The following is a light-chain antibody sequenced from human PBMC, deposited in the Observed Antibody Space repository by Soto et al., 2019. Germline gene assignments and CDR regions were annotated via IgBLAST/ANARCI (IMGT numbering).Light chain of an antibody. CDR3: LQDYNYPWT. V-gene: IGKV1-6*01. CDR1: QGIRND. Sequence: AIQMTQSPSSLSASVGDRVTITCRASQGIRNDLGWYQQKPGKAPNLLIYGASSLQIGVPSRFSGSGSGTDFTLTISSLQPEDFATYYCLQDYNYPWTFGQGTKVEIK. J-gene: IGKJ1*01. CDR2: GAS.